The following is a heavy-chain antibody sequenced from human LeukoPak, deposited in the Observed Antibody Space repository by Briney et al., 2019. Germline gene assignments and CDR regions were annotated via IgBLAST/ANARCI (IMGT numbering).Heavy chain of an antibody. V-gene: IGHV3-21*01. CDR3: ARETPRRGETRDGYR. CDR2: ISSSSSYI. Sequence: NRGGSLRLSCAASGFTFSTYTMNWVRQAPGKGLEWVSSISSSSSYIYYADPVKGRFTISRDNAKNSLYLQMNSLRAEDTAVYYCARETPRRGETRDGYRWGQGTVVTVSS. J-gene: IGHJ4*02. CDR1: GFTFSTYT. D-gene: IGHD5-24*01.